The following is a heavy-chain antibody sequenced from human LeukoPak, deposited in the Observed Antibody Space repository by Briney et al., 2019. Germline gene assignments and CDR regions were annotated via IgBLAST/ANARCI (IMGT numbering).Heavy chain of an antibody. V-gene: IGHV4-30-4*01. CDR1: GGSFSSGDYS. CDR2: IYYSGST. CDR3: ARAHVNNWFDP. J-gene: IGHJ5*02. Sequence: PSETLSLTCAVYGGSFSSGDYSWSWIRQPPGKGLEWIGYIYYSGSTYYNPSLKSRVTISVDTSKNQFSLKLSSVTAADTAVYYCARAHVNNWFDPWGQGTLVTVSS.